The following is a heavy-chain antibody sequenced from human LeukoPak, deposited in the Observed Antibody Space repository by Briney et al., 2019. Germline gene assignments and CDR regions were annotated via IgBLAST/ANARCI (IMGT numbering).Heavy chain of an antibody. CDR2: IKQDGSEK. V-gene: IGHV3-7*01. J-gene: IGHJ3*02. D-gene: IGHD3-3*01. CDR1: GFTFSSYW. CDR3: ARDISYYDFWSGYYTDAFDI. Sequence: GGSLRLSCAASGFTFSSYWMSWVRQAPGKGLEWVANIKQDGSEKYYVDSVKGRFTISRDNAKNSLYLQMNSLRAEDTAVYYCARDISYYDFWSGYYTDAFDIWGQGTMVTVS.